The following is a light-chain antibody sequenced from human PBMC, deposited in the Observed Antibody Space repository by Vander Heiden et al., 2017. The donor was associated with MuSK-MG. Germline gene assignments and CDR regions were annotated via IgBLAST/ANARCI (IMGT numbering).Light chain of an antibody. CDR2: SAA. CDR1: QDIRNY. V-gene: IGKV1-9*01. Sequence: IHLTQSPSSVSASVGDRVTMTCRASQDIRNYLAWYQEKPGHAPKLLVYSAAILHHGVPSRFSGSGSGIDFTLTISGLQPEDFATYYCQQLNSHPITFGGGTKVEIK. CDR3: QQLNSHPIT. J-gene: IGKJ4*01.